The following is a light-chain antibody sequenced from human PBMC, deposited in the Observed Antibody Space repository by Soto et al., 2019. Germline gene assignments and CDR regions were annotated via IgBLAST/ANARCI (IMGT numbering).Light chain of an antibody. CDR3: CSSVGGYSFV. J-gene: IGLJ1*01. V-gene: IGLV2-11*01. CDR1: SSDVGAYNY. CDR2: DVN. Sequence: QSALTQPRSVSGSPGQSVTISCTGTSSDVGAYNYVSWYQQHPGKVPKLMIYDVNERPSGVPDRFSGSKSGNTASLTISGLLVDDEADYYCCSSVGGYSFVFGTGTKLTVL.